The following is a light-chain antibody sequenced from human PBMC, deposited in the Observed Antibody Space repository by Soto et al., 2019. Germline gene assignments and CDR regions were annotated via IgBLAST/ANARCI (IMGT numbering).Light chain of an antibody. J-gene: IGLJ1*01. V-gene: IGLV1-44*01. Sequence: VLTHPPSGSRTPGRRGPISRNGSSSNIGSNTVNWYQQLPGTAPKLLIYSNNQRPSGVPDRFSGSKSGTSASLAISGLQSEDEADYYCAAWDDSLNGLYVFGTGTKVTVL. CDR1: SSNIGSNT. CDR3: AAWDDSLNGLYV. CDR2: SNN.